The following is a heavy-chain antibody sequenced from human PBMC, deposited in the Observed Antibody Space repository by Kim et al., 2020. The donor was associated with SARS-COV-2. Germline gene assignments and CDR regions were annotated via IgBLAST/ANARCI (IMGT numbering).Heavy chain of an antibody. CDR3: ARLGHYGSVGY. V-gene: IGHV5-10-1*01. Sequence: NYCPSFHGHVTISTDKSISTAYLQWSSLKASDTAMYYCARLGHYGSVGYWGQGTLVTVSS. D-gene: IGHD3-10*01. J-gene: IGHJ4*02.